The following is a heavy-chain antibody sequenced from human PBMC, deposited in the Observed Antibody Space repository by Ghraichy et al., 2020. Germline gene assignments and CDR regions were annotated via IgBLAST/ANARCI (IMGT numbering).Heavy chain of an antibody. CDR2: IYHSGST. CDR3: ARDNSYYYVSSGLDF. Sequence: SETLSLTCAVSGYSISSGYYWGWIRQPPGKGLEWIGSIYHSGSTYYNPSLKSRVTISVDTSKNQFSLKLSSVTAADTAVYYCARDNSYYYVSSGLDFWGQGTLVTVSS. V-gene: IGHV4-38-2*02. D-gene: IGHD3-22*01. CDR1: GYSISSGYY. J-gene: IGHJ4*02.